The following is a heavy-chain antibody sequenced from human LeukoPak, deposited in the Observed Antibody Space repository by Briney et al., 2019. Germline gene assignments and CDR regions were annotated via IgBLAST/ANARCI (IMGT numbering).Heavy chain of an antibody. CDR2: ISYDGSNK. D-gene: IGHD6-6*01. CDR3: AKDRPGPIDY. V-gene: IGHV3-30*18. Sequence: GGSLRLSCAASGFTFSSYGMRWVRQAPGKGLEWVAVISYDGSNKDYVDSVKGRFTMSRDNSINTLYLQMNSLRAEDTAVYYCAKDRPGPIDYWGQGTLVTVSS. J-gene: IGHJ4*02. CDR1: GFTFSSYG.